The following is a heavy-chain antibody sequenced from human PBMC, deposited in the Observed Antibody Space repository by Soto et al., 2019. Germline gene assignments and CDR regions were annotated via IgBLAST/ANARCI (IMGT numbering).Heavy chain of an antibody. CDR1: GGSISSSSYY. Sequence: SETLSLTCTVSGGSISSSSYYWGWIRQPPGKGLDWIGSIYYSGSTYYNPSLKSRVTISVDTSKNHFSLSLSSLTASDTAVYYCARGGEVVADYWGQGALVTLSS. CDR3: ARGGEVVADY. D-gene: IGHD2-15*01. CDR2: IYYSGST. J-gene: IGHJ4*02. V-gene: IGHV4-39*02.